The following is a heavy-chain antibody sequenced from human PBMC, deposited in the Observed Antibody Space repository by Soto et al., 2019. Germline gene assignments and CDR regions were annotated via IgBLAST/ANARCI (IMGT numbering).Heavy chain of an antibody. J-gene: IGHJ3*02. D-gene: IGHD4-17*01. CDR3: ARDGTVTNSRGKAFDI. CDR1: GDTFSSYA. V-gene: IGHV1-69*06. CDR2: IIPIFGTA. Sequence: GASVKVSCKASGDTFSSYAISWVRQAPGQGLEWMGGIIPIFGTANYAQKFQGRVTITADKSTSTAYMELSSLRSEDTAVYYCARDGTVTNSRGKAFDIWGQGTMVTVSS.